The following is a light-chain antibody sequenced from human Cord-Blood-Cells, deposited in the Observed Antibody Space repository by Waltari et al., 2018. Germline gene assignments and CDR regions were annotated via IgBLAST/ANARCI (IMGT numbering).Light chain of an antibody. Sequence: IQMTQSPSTLSASVGDRVTLTGRASQSISSWLAWYQQKPGKAPKLLIYDASSLESGVPSRFSGSGSGTEFTLTISSLQPDDFATYYCQQYNSYPYTFGQGTKLEIK. CDR1: QSISSW. CDR3: QQYNSYPYT. J-gene: IGKJ2*01. V-gene: IGKV1-5*01. CDR2: DAS.